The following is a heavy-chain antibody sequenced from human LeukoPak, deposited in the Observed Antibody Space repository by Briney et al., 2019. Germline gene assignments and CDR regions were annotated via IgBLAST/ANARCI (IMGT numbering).Heavy chain of an antibody. CDR3: ARDPDGYSYYFDY. Sequence: SVKVSCKASGGTFSSYAISWVRQAPGQGLEWMGGIIPIFGTANYAQKFQGRVTITVDESTSTAYMELSSLRSEDTAVYYCARDPDGYSYYFDYWGQGTLVTVSS. CDR1: GGTFSSYA. CDR2: IIPIFGTA. J-gene: IGHJ4*02. V-gene: IGHV1-69*13. D-gene: IGHD5-24*01.